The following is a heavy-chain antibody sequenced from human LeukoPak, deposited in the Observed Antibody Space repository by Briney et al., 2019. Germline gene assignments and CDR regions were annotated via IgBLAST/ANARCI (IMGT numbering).Heavy chain of an antibody. D-gene: IGHD3-22*01. Sequence: GASVEVSCKASGYTFTSYYMHWVRQAPGQGLEWMGIINPSGGSTSYAQKFQGRVTMTRDTSTSTAYMELSSLRSEDTAVYYCARDRFRGYYYDSSPPGYFDYWGQGTLVTVSS. CDR3: ARDRFRGYYYDSSPPGYFDY. CDR1: GYTFTSYY. CDR2: INPSGGST. J-gene: IGHJ4*02. V-gene: IGHV1-46*01.